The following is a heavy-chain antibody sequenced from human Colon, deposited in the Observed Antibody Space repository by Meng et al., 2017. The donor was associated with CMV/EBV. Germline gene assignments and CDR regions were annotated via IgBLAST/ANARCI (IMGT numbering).Heavy chain of an antibody. CDR1: GFTFSNAW. D-gene: IGHD4-17*01. V-gene: IGHV3-15*01. Sequence: GESLKISCAASGFTFSNAWMSWVRQAPGKGLEWVGRIKSKTDGGTTDYAAPVKGRFTISRDDSKNTLYLQMNSLKTEDTAVYYCTTSYGDLYYYYGMDVWGQGTTVTVSS. J-gene: IGHJ6*02. CDR3: TTSYGDLYYYYGMDV. CDR2: IKSKTDGGTT.